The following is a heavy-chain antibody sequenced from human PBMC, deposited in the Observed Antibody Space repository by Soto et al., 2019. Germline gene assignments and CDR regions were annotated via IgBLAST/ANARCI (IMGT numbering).Heavy chain of an antibody. Sequence: GTSAKASCKDSGFSFTSTAMQWPRQAHGQRLEWIGWIVVGSGNTNYAQKFQERVTITRDMSTSTAYMELSSLRSEDTAVYYCAADFYCSGGSCYPNFDYWGQGTLVTVSS. V-gene: IGHV1-58*02. CDR2: IVVGSGNT. CDR3: AADFYCSGGSCYPNFDY. CDR1: GFSFTSTA. J-gene: IGHJ4*02. D-gene: IGHD2-15*01.